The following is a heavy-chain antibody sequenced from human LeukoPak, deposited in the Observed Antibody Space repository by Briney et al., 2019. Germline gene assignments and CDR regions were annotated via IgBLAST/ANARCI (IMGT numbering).Heavy chain of an antibody. J-gene: IGHJ4*02. Sequence: TGGSLRLSCAASGFTFSSYAMSWVRQAPGKGLEWVASISISESYIFYADSVKGRFTISRDNAKNSVYLQMNSLRAEDTAVFYCARGLLRDYDNFWGSYRYPSSVDYWGQGTLVTVSS. CDR2: ISISESYI. CDR1: GFTFSSYA. V-gene: IGHV3-21*01. CDR3: ARGLLRDYDNFWGSYRYPSSVDY. D-gene: IGHD3-16*02.